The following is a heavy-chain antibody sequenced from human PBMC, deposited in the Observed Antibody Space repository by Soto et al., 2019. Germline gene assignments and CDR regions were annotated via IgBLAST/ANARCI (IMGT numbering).Heavy chain of an antibody. Sequence: GGSLRLSCAASGFTFSSYAMSWVRQAPGKGLEWVSAISGSGGSTYYADSVKGRFTISRDNSKNTLYLQMNSLRAEDTAVYYCAKGGLGYSGYDFPYYYYGMDVWGQGTTVTVSS. CDR2: ISGSGGST. CDR1: GFTFSSYA. D-gene: IGHD5-12*01. V-gene: IGHV3-23*01. J-gene: IGHJ6*02. CDR3: AKGGLGYSGYDFPYYYYGMDV.